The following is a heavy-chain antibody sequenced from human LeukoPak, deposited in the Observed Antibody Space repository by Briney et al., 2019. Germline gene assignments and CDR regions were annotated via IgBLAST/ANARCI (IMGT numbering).Heavy chain of an antibody. D-gene: IGHD1-26*01. Sequence: SETLSLTCTVSGGSISSGDYYWSWIRQPPGKGLEWIGYIFYSGNTYYNPSLKSRVTISLDTSKNQLSLKLSSVTAADTAVYYCARDASGSYWGYWGQGTLVTVSS. CDR2: IFYSGNT. CDR1: GGSISSGDYY. J-gene: IGHJ4*02. CDR3: ARDASGSYWGY. V-gene: IGHV4-30-4*08.